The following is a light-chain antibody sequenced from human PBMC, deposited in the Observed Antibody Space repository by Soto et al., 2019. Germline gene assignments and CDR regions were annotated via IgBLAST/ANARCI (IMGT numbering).Light chain of an antibody. V-gene: IGKV1-39*01. CDR1: QSVDNY. CDR2: AAS. Sequence: IPMPQTQSSRVASIGATLPPTCRASQSVDNYLTWYQQKPGKAPGLLIYAASTLQSGVPSRFSASGSGTDFTLTISSLQPEDFASYYCQQSYATPRTFGQGTKV. J-gene: IGKJ1*01. CDR3: QQSYATPRT.